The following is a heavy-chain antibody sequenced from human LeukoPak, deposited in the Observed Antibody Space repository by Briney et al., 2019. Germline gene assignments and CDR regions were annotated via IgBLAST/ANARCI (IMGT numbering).Heavy chain of an antibody. Sequence: QAGGSLSLSCAASGFTFRTYWMIWVRQAPGKGLEWVAKIQQDESEKYYVDSVKGRFTISRDNSKNTLYLQMNSLRAEDTAVYYCAKDPRTLAVAGYYFDYWGQGTLVTVSS. V-gene: IGHV3-7*01. CDR1: GFTFRTYW. J-gene: IGHJ4*02. CDR2: IQQDESEK. D-gene: IGHD6-19*01. CDR3: AKDPRTLAVAGYYFDY.